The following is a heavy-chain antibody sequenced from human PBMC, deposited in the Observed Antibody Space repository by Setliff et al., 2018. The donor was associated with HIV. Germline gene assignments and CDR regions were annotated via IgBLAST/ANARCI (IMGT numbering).Heavy chain of an antibody. J-gene: IGHJ3*02. CDR1: GGSFTNYF. CDR3: AREDTTGYYSLSAFDI. Sequence: ASETLSLTCAVYGGSFTNYFWSWIRQSPGKGLEWIGEINHSGRTKYNPSLNGRVTMSVDTSKNQFSLKLKSVTAADTAVYYCAREDTTGYYSLSAFDIWGQGTLVTVSS. V-gene: IGHV4-34*01. D-gene: IGHD3-22*01. CDR2: INHSGRT.